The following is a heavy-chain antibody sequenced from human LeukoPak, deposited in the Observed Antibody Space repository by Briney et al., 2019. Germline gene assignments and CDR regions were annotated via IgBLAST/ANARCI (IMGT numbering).Heavy chain of an antibody. Sequence: SVKVSCKASGGAFSSYAISWVRQAPGQGFEWMGRIIPILGIANYAQKFQGRVTITADKPTSTAYMELSSLRSEDTAVYYCARPSESEDYFDYWGQGTLVTVSS. CDR3: ARPSESEDYFDY. D-gene: IGHD2-15*01. V-gene: IGHV1-69*04. CDR1: GGAFSSYA. J-gene: IGHJ4*02. CDR2: IIPILGIA.